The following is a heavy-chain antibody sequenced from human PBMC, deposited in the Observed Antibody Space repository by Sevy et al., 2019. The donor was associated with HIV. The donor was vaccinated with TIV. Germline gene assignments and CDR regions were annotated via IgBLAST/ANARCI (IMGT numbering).Heavy chain of an antibody. CDR3: AKDGLYGGDFEYFLH. Sequence: GGSLRLSCAASGFTFSFYGMTWVRQAPGKGLEWVSSMTGSGGTTFYGDSVKGRCTISRDNSKNTLYLQMDSLRAEDTAVYYCAKDGLYGGDFEYFLHWGQGTLVTVSS. J-gene: IGHJ1*01. D-gene: IGHD2-21*02. CDR1: GFTFSFYG. V-gene: IGHV3-23*01. CDR2: MTGSGGTT.